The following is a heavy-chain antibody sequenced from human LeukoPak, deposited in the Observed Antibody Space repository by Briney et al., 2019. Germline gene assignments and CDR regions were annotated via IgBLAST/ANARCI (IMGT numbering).Heavy chain of an antibody. J-gene: IGHJ6*03. D-gene: IGHD6-25*01. CDR1: GFTFSSYG. CDR3: ARSYSSGWRMLHYYYYMDA. V-gene: IGHV3-23*01. Sequence: PGGSLRLSCAASGFTFSSYGMSWVRQAPGKGLEWVSAISGSGGSTYYADSVKGRFTISRDNSKNTLYLQMNSLRAEDTAVYYCARSYSSGWRMLHYYYYMDAWGKGTTVTVSS. CDR2: ISGSGGST.